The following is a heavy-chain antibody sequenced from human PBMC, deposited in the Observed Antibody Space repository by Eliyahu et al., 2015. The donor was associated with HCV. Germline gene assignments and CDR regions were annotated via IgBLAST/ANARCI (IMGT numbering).Heavy chain of an antibody. Sequence: EVQXLESGGGLVQPGGSLRLSCAASGFTFSSYAXSWVRQAPGKGLGWVSAISGSGGSTYYADSVKGRFTISRDNSKNTLYLQMNSLRAEDTAVYYCAKISSSWWDGMDVWGQGTTVTVSS. D-gene: IGHD6-13*01. CDR2: ISGSGGST. J-gene: IGHJ6*02. CDR3: AKISSSWWDGMDV. CDR1: GFTFSSYA. V-gene: IGHV3-23*01.